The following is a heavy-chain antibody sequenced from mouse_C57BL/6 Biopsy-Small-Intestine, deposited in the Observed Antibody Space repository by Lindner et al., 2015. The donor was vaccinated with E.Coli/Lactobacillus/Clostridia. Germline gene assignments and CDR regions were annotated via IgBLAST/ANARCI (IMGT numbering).Heavy chain of an antibody. Sequence: VQLQESGAELVKPGASVKLSCTASGSNIKDFYIHWVKQRTEQGLEWIGRIDPEDGETNYAPKFQGKATITADTSSNTAHLQLSSLTSEDTAVYYCARNYGSTPDYWGQGTTLTVSS. CDR3: ARNYGSTPDY. CDR2: IDPEDGET. V-gene: IGHV14-2*01. J-gene: IGHJ2*01. CDR1: GSNIKDFY. D-gene: IGHD1-1*01.